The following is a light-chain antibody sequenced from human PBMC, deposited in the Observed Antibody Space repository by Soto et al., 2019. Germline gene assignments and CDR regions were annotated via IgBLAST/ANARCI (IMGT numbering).Light chain of an antibody. CDR1: SSDVGFYNY. CDR3: TSYTTSPSYV. Sequence: QSALTQPASVSGSPGQSITISCTGTSSDVGFYNYVSWYQQHPGKAPKLMIYDVSNRPSGVSDRFSGSKSANTASLTISGLQAEDEADYYCTSYTTSPSYVFGPGTKLTVL. V-gene: IGLV2-14*01. CDR2: DVS. J-gene: IGLJ1*01.